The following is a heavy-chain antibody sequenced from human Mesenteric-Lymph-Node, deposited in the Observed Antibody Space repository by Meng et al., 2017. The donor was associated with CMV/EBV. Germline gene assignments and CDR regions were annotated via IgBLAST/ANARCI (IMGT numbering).Heavy chain of an antibody. D-gene: IGHD3-10*01. Sequence: GGSLRLSCAASGFTFDDYAMHWVRQGPGKGLEWVSGISSNSGDIGYAHSVKGRFTISRDNAKNSLYLQMDSLRGEDTAVYYCVRGERSGSYYYGMDVWGQGATVTVSS. V-gene: IGHV3-9*01. CDR3: VRGERSGSYYYGMDV. CDR1: GFTFDDYA. CDR2: ISSNSGDI. J-gene: IGHJ6*02.